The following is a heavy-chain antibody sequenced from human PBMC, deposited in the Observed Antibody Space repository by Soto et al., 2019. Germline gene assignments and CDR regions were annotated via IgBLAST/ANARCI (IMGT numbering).Heavy chain of an antibody. V-gene: IGHV1-69*01. D-gene: IGHD3-10*01. CDR2: IIPLFGTP. CDR1: GGIFSTYA. CDR3: ARDRDDYGSGNYYDRSAF. Sequence: QVQLVQSGAEVKKPGSSVKVSCKASGGIFSTYAISWLRQAPGQGLEWMGGIIPLFGTPNYAQRFQGRVTITADESTSTGYMELSRLRSEDTAVYYCARDRDDYGSGNYYDRSAFWGQGTLVTVSS. J-gene: IGHJ4*02.